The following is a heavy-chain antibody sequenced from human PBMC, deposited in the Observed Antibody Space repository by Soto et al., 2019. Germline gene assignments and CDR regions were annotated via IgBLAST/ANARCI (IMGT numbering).Heavy chain of an antibody. CDR1: GFTFSSYD. Sequence: GGSLRLSCAASGFTFSSYDMHWVRQATGKGLEWVSAIGTAGDTYYPGSVKGRFTSSRENAKNSLYLQMNSLRAVDTEVSYCARAAGEDGSGSPFDYWGQGTLVTVSS. CDR2: IGTAGDT. J-gene: IGHJ4*02. CDR3: ARAAGEDGSGSPFDY. V-gene: IGHV3-13*01. D-gene: IGHD3-10*01.